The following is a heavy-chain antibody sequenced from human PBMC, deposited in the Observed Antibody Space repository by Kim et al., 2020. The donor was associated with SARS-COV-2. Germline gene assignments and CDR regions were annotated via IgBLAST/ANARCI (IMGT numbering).Heavy chain of an antibody. CDR2: IYTSGST. CDR1: GGSISSYY. CDR3: ARDNPYYDFWSGYQNYYYYGMDV. V-gene: IGHV4-4*07. Sequence: SETLSLTCTVSGGSISSYYWSWIRQPAGKGLEWIGRIYTSGSTNYNPSLKSRVTMSVDTSKNQFSLKLSSVTAADTAVYYCARDNPYYDFWSGYQNYYYYGMDVWGQGTTVTVSS. J-gene: IGHJ6*02. D-gene: IGHD3-3*01.